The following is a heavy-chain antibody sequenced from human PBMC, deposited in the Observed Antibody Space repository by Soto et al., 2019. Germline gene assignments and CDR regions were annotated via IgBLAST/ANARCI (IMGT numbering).Heavy chain of an antibody. CDR2: ISVSGSTT. J-gene: IGHJ4*01. CDR3: AKDGLASY. Sequence: GGSLRHSCAASGFTFSNFAMSWVRQAPGKGLEWVSGISVSGSTTYYADSVKGRFTISRDNSKNTLYLQMNSLRAEDTAVYYCAKDGLASYWGQGTLVTVSS. V-gene: IGHV3-23*01. CDR1: GFTFSNFA.